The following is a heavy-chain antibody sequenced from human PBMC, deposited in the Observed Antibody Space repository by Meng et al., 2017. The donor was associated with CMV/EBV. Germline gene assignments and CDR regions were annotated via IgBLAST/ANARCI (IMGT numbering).Heavy chain of an antibody. Sequence: GESLKISCAASGFTFSSYAMHWVRQAPGKGLEWVAVISYDGSNKYYADSVKGRFTISRDNSKNTLYLQMNSLRAEDTAVYYCARDLGYGVYVGYFDYWGQGTLVTVSS. J-gene: IGHJ4*02. CDR3: ARDLGYGVYVGYFDY. V-gene: IGHV3-30-3*01. CDR2: ISYDGSNK. CDR1: GFTFSSYA. D-gene: IGHD4-17*01.